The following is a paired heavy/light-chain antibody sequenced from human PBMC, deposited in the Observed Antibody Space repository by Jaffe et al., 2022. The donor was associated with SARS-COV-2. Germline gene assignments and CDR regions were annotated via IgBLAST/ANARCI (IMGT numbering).Heavy chain of an antibody. CDR3: ARGANSSPWNGMDV. D-gene: IGHD6-6*01. CDR1: GFNVTSNY. Sequence: EVQVVESGGGLVQPGGSLRLACVASGFNVTSNYMNWVRQAPGRGLEWVSLFYAGGSTFYADSVKGRFTISRDSSKNTLYVQMNSLRPEDTAVYYCARGANSSPWNGMDVWGQGTTVTVSS. CDR2: FYAGGST. V-gene: IGHV3-66*02. J-gene: IGHJ6*02.
Light chain of an antibody. J-gene: IGKJ3*01. CDR1: EGLSNY. V-gene: IGKV1-9*01. Sequence: DIQLTQSPSFLSASVGDRVTITCRASEGLSNYLAWYQQKPGKAPKLLINAASTLQSGVPSRFSGGGSGTEFTLTISSLQPEDFATYYCQQLSSPWAFGPGTKVDV. CDR2: AAS. CDR3: QQLSSPWA.